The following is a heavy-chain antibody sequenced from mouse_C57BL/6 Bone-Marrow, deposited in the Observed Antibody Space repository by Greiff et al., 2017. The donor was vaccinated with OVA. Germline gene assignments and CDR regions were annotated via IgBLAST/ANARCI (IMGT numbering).Heavy chain of an antibody. D-gene: IGHD2-4*01. V-gene: IGHV3-6*01. J-gene: IGHJ4*01. CDR1: GYSITSGYY. CDR3: ARWGLRPYYYAMDY. CDR2: ISYDGSN. Sequence: EVKLVESGPGLVKPSQSLSLTCSVTGYSITSGYYWNWIRQFPGNKLEWMGYISYDGSNNYNPSLKNRISITRDTSKNQFFLKLNSVTTEDTATYYCARWGLRPYYYAMDYWGQGTSVTVSS.